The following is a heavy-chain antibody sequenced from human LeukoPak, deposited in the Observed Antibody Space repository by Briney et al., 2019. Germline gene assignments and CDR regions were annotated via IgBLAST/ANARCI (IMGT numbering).Heavy chain of an antibody. Sequence: GGSLRLSCAASGFTFDDYAMHWVRQAPGKGLEWVSGISWNSGSIGYADSVKGRFTISRDNAKNSLYLQMNSLRAEDTALYYCAQDSSGWLRYYFDYWGQGTLVTVSS. D-gene: IGHD6-19*01. V-gene: IGHV3-9*01. CDR1: GFTFDDYA. CDR2: ISWNSGSI. J-gene: IGHJ4*02. CDR3: AQDSSGWLRYYFDY.